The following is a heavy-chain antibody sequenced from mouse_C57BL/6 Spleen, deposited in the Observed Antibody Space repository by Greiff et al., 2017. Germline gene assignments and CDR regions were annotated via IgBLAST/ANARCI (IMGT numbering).Heavy chain of an antibody. Sequence: QVQLQQPGAELVKPGASVKLSCKASGYTFTSYWMHWVKQRPGQGLEWIGMIHPNSGSTNYNEKFKSKATLTVDKSSSTAYMQLSSLTDEDSAVYYCASRLGGYDAWLAYWGQGTLVTVSA. V-gene: IGHV1-64*01. CDR1: GYTFTSYW. J-gene: IGHJ3*01. D-gene: IGHD2-2*01. CDR3: ASRLGGYDAWLAY. CDR2: IHPNSGST.